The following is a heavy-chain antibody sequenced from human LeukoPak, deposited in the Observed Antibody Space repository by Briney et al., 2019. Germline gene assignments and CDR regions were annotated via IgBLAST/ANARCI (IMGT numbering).Heavy chain of an antibody. D-gene: IGHD3-16*01. CDR1: GGSISSGSYY. J-gene: IGHJ6*03. CDR2: IYTSGST. Sequence: KSSETLSLTCTVSGGSISSGSYYWSWIRQPAGKGLEWIGRIYTSGSTNYNPSLKSRVTISVDTSKNQFSLKLSSVTAADTAVYYCARVDYGNYYYYYMDVWGKGTTVTISS. V-gene: IGHV4-61*02. CDR3: ARVDYGNYYYYYMDV.